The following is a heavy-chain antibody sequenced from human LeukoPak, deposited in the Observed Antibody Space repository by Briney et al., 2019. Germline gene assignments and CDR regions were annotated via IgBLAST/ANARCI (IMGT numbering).Heavy chain of an antibody. CDR3: ATPNCSGGSCYSRPFDY. J-gene: IGHJ4*02. D-gene: IGHD2-15*01. CDR1: GYTFTSYY. CDR2: INPSGGST. V-gene: IGHV1-46*01. Sequence: ASVKVSCKASGYTFTSYYMHWVRQAPGQGLEWMGIINPSGGSTSYAQKFQGRVTMTRDTSISTAYMELSRLRSDDTAVYYCATPNCSGGSCYSRPFDYWGQGTLVTVSS.